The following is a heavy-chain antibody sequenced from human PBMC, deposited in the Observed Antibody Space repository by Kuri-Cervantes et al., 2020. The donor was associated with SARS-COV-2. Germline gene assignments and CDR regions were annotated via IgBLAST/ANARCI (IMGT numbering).Heavy chain of an antibody. V-gene: IGHV3-9*01. CDR2: ISWNSGSI. CDR1: GFTFDDYA. CDR3: ARGARDIVVVPAAKDWFDP. Sequence: GGSLRLSCAASGFTFDDYAMHWVRQAPGKGLEWVSGISWNSGSIGYADSVKGRFTISRDNAKNTLYLQMNSLRAEDTVVYYCARGARDIVVVPAAKDWFDPWGQGTLVTVSS. D-gene: IGHD2-2*01. J-gene: IGHJ5*02.